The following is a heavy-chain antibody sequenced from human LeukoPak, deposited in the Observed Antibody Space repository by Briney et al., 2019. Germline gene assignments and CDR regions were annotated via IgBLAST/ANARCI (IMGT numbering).Heavy chain of an antibody. J-gene: IGHJ4*02. V-gene: IGHV3-23*01. CDR1: GFTFSSYA. Sequence: GRSLRLSCAASGFTFSSYAMSWVRQAPGKGLEWVSAISGSGGSTYYADSVKGRFTISRDNSKNTLYLQMNSLRAEDTAVYYCARDLSGPDYGDYGRGQGTLVTVSS. CDR3: ARDLSGPDYGDYG. D-gene: IGHD4-17*01. CDR2: ISGSGGST.